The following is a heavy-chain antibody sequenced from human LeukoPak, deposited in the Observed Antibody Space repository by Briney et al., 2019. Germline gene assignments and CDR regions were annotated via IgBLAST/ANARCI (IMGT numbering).Heavy chain of an antibody. D-gene: IGHD5-24*01. J-gene: IGHJ4*02. CDR2: IHHSGST. CDR3: ATEEGYNAY. CDR1: GGSFSAYY. Sequence: TSETLSLTCAVHGGSFSAYYWSWIRQSPGKGLEWIGEIHHSGSTKYNPSLKSRVTISVDMSQSQFYLKLTSVTAADTAVYYCATEEGYNAYWGQGILVTVSS. V-gene: IGHV4-34*01.